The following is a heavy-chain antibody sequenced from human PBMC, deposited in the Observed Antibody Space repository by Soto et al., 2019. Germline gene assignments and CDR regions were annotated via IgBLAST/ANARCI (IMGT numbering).Heavy chain of an antibody. J-gene: IGHJ4*02. Sequence: GGSLRLSCAASGFTFSSYAMSWVRQAPGKGLEWVSAISGSGGSTYYADSVKGRFTISRANSKNTLYLQMNSLRAEDTAVYYCAKWIVDTGMVNYFDYWGQGTLVTVSS. CDR2: ISGSGGST. D-gene: IGHD5-18*01. CDR3: AKWIVDTGMVNYFDY. V-gene: IGHV3-23*01. CDR1: GFTFSSYA.